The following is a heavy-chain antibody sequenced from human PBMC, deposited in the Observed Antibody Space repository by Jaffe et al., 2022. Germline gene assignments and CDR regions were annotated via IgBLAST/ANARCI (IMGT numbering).Heavy chain of an antibody. D-gene: IGHD6-19*01. J-gene: IGHJ6*03. Sequence: QVQLQESGPGLVKPSQTLSLTCTVSGGSISSGSYYWSWIRQPAGKGLEWIGRIYTSGSTNYNPSLKSRVTISVDTSKNQFSLKLSSVTAADTAVYYCARDRYSSGWYLPGGPNAGNYYYYYYMDVWGKGTTVTVSS. CDR2: IYTSGST. CDR1: GGSISSGSYY. CDR3: ARDRYSSGWYLPGGPNAGNYYYYYYMDV. V-gene: IGHV4-61*02.